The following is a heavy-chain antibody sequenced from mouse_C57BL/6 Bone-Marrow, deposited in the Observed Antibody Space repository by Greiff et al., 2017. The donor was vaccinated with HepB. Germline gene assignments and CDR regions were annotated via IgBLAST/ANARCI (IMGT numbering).Heavy chain of an antibody. CDR3: TRSSYDGYWYFDV. Sequence: EVKVEESGGGLVQPGGSMQLSCAASGFTFSDAWMDWVRQSPEKGLEWVAEIRNKANNHATYYAESVKGRFTISRDDSKSSVYLQMNSLRAEDTGIYYCTRSSYDGYWYFDVWGTGTTVTVSS. J-gene: IGHJ1*03. V-gene: IGHV6-6*01. CDR2: IRNKANNHAT. D-gene: IGHD2-3*01. CDR1: GFTFSDAW.